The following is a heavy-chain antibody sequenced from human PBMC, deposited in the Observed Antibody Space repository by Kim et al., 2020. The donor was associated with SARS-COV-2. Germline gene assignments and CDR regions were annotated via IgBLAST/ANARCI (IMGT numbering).Heavy chain of an antibody. Sequence: GESLKISCKGSGYSFTSYWISWVRQMPGKGLEWMGRIDPSDSYTNYSPSFQGHVTISADKSISTAYLQWSSLKASDTAMYYCASAYSYCGGDCYLDFDYWGQGTLVTVSS. CDR2: IDPSDSYT. D-gene: IGHD2-21*01. J-gene: IGHJ4*02. CDR3: ASAYSYCGGDCYLDFDY. V-gene: IGHV5-10-1*01. CDR1: GYSFTSYW.